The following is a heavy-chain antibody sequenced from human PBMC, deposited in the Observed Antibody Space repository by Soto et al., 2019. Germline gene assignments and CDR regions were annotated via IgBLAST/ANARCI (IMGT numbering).Heavy chain of an antibody. V-gene: IGHV1-18*01. J-gene: IGHJ5*02. Sequence: QVQLVQSGAEVKKPGASVKVSCKASGYTFTIYGLSWVRQAPGQGLEWMGRISAYNYNTNYAQKLQGRVTMTTDTPTSTAYMELRSLRSDATAVYYCARVVGALGHWFDPWGQGTLVTVSS. CDR3: ARVVGALGHWFDP. CDR2: ISAYNYNT. CDR1: GYTFTIYG. D-gene: IGHD1-26*01.